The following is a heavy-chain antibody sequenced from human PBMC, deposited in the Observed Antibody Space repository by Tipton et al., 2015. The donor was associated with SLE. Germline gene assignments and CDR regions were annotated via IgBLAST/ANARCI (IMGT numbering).Heavy chain of an antibody. CDR1: GGSFSGYY. Sequence: LSLTCAVYGGSFSGYYWSWIRQPPGKGLEWIGEINHSGSTNYNPSLKSRVTISVDTSKNQFSLKLSSVTAADTAVYYCIAAAGLLFDYWGQGTLVTVSS. CDR2: INHSGST. J-gene: IGHJ4*02. D-gene: IGHD6-13*01. CDR3: IAAAGLLFDY. V-gene: IGHV4-34*03.